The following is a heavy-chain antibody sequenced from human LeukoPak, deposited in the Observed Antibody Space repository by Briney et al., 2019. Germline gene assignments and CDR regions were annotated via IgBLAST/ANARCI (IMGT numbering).Heavy chain of an antibody. V-gene: IGHV3-23*01. Sequence: GGSLRLSCAASGFTFSSYAMSWVRQAPGKGLEWVSAISGSGGSTYYADSVKGRFTISRDNSKNTLYLKMNSLRAEDTAVYYCAKEPGTYYDILTGYLALYYFDYWGQGTLVTVSS. J-gene: IGHJ4*02. CDR2: ISGSGGST. D-gene: IGHD3-9*01. CDR1: GFTFSSYA. CDR3: AKEPGTYYDILTGYLALYYFDY.